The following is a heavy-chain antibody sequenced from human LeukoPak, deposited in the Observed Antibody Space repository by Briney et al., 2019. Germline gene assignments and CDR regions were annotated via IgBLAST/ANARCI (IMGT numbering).Heavy chain of an antibody. CDR2: INSDGSST. CDR3: ARPGGVVPAPVGY. V-gene: IGHV3-74*01. Sequence: PGGSLRLSCAASGFTFSSYWMHWVRQVSGKGLVWVSRINSDGSSTSYADSVKGRFTVSRDNAKNTLFLQMNSLRAEDTAVYYCARPGGVVPAPVGYWGQGILVTVSS. CDR1: GFTFSSYW. D-gene: IGHD2-2*01. J-gene: IGHJ4*02.